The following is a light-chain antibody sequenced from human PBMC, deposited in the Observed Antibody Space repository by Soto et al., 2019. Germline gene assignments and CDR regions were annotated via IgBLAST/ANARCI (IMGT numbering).Light chain of an antibody. CDR2: AAF. J-gene: IGKJ4*01. V-gene: IGKV1-17*01. CDR1: QGIRND. Sequence: DIQMTQSPSSLSASVGDRVTITCRASQGIRNDLGWYQQKPGKAPKRLFSAAFSLQSGVPSRFRGSGSGTEFTLTIDSLQPEDVAAYYCIQHNTYPITFGRGTKLEIK. CDR3: IQHNTYPIT.